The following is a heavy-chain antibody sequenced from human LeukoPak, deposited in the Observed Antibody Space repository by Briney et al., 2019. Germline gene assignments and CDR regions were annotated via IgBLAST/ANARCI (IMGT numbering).Heavy chain of an antibody. CDR1: GFTFSSFA. D-gene: IGHD6-19*01. Sequence: GGSLRLSCAASGFTFSSFAMSWVRQAPGKGLEWVSAISGSGGSTFYADSVKGRFTISRDNSKNTLFLQMNSLRAEDTAVYYCAKGKAVAGGVFEYWGQGTLVTVSS. J-gene: IGHJ4*02. V-gene: IGHV3-23*01. CDR2: ISGSGGST. CDR3: AKGKAVAGGVFEY.